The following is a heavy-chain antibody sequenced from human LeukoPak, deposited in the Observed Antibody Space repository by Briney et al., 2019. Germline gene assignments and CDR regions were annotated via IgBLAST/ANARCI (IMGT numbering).Heavy chain of an antibody. D-gene: IGHD6-6*01. CDR2: ISGSGGST. J-gene: IGHJ4*02. V-gene: IGHV3-23*01. CDR3: AKDLKKDIAAFDY. Sequence: PGGSLRLSCAASGFTFSSYVMSWVRQAPGKGLEWVSAISGSGGSTYYADSVKGRFTISRDNSKNTLYLQMNSLRAEDTAVYYCAKDLKKDIAAFDYWGQGTLVTVSS. CDR1: GFTFSSYV.